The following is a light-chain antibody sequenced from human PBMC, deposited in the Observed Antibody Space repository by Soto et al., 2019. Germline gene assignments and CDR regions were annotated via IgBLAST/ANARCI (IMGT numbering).Light chain of an antibody. CDR1: QNISRS. CDR3: HQYNGWPRT. CDR2: GTS. J-gene: IGKJ1*01. Sequence: EILLTQSPSTLSVSLSGGASLXLTASQNISRSLAWYQQKPGQGPSLLIYGTSTRAGGVPARFSGGGSGTEFTLTITSLQSEDFAVYYCHQYNGWPRTFGQGTKVDIK. V-gene: IGKV3-15*01.